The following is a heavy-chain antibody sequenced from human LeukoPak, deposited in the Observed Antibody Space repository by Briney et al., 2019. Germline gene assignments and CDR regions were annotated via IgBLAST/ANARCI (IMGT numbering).Heavy chain of an antibody. J-gene: IGHJ5*02. CDR3: ARACQEWHYYDSSGYYYLNWFDP. CDR2: IYYSGST. CDR1: GGSISSSSYY. D-gene: IGHD3-22*01. Sequence: SEALSLTCTVSGGSISSSSYYWGWIRQPPGKGLEWIASIYYSGSTYYNPSLKSRVTISVDTSKNQFSLKLSSVTAADTAVYYCARACQEWHYYDSSGYYYLNWFDPWGQGTLVTVSS. V-gene: IGHV4-39*07.